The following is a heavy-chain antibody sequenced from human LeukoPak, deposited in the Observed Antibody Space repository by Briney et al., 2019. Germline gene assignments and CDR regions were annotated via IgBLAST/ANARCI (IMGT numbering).Heavy chain of an antibody. V-gene: IGHV4-39*07. J-gene: IGHJ4*02. Sequence: SETLSLTCTVSGVSISSSNSYWGWIRQPPGKGLEWIGSIYYTGNTYYNASLKSRVTISVDTSKNQFSLKLSSVTAADTAVYYCASLDDYSFDYWGQGTLVTVSS. CDR3: ASLDDYSFDY. CDR2: IYYTGNT. CDR1: GVSISSSNSY. D-gene: IGHD4-11*01.